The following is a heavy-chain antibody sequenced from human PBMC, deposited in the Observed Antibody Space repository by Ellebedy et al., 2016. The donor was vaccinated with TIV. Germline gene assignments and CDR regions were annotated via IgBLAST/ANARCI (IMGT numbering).Heavy chain of an antibody. D-gene: IGHD3-3*01. CDR1: GGSISNYY. V-gene: IGHV4-4*07. Sequence: SETLSLTXTVSGGSISNYYWSWIRQPVGKGLEWIGRFFSSGTTYYNPSLKSRVTMSVDTSKNHFSLKLNSMTAADTAVYYCARDGVEWMLPDSWGQGTLVTVSS. CDR2: FFSSGTT. CDR3: ARDGVEWMLPDS. J-gene: IGHJ4*02.